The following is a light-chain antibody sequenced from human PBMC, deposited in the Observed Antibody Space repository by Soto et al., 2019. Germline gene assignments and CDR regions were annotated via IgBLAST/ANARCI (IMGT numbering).Light chain of an antibody. CDR1: SGSVSTSYY. J-gene: IGLJ3*02. CDR3: VLYMGRGISV. Sequence: QTVVTQEPSFSVSPGGTVTLTCGLSSGSVSTSYYPGWYQQTPGQAPRTLIYSTNTRSSGVPDRFSGSILGNKAALTITGAQADDESDYYCVLYMGRGISVFGGGTKLTVL. V-gene: IGLV8-61*01. CDR2: STN.